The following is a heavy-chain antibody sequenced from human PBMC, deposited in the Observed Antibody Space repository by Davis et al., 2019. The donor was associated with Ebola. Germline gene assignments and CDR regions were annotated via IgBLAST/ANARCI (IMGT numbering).Heavy chain of an antibody. CDR1: GGSISSGGYY. CDR3: ARTARYCSSARCYTGTFDY. Sequence: LRLSCTVSGGSISSGGYYWSWIRQHPGKGLEWIGYIYYSGSTYYNPSLKSRVTISVDTSKNQFSLKLSSVTAADTAVYYCARTARYCSSARCYTGTFDYWVQGTLVTVSS. J-gene: IGHJ4*02. V-gene: IGHV4-31*03. D-gene: IGHD2-2*02. CDR2: IYYSGST.